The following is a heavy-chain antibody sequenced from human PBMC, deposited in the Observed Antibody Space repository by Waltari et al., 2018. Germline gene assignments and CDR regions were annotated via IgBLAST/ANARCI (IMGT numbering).Heavy chain of an antibody. Sequence: EVQLVDSGGDLVHPVGSLRLSCAASGFMLSNYAMTWVRQAPGKGLEWVSSVSGNGATTYYADSVRGRFTISRDNSENTLYLQMDRLRADDTAVYYCAKDFDTSGYFPLGSWGQGTLVTVSS. CDR1: GFMLSNYA. CDR2: VSGNGATT. D-gene: IGHD3-22*01. J-gene: IGHJ5*02. CDR3: AKDFDTSGYFPLGS. V-gene: IGHV3-23*04.